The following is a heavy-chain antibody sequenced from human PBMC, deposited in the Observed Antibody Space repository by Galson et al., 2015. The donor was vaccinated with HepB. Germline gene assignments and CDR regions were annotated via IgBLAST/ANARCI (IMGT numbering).Heavy chain of an antibody. J-gene: IGHJ6*02. D-gene: IGHD2-21*02. V-gene: IGHV3-11*01. Sequence: SLRLSCAASGFTFSDYYMSWIRQAPGRGLEWVSYISSSGSTIYYADSVKGRFTISRDNAKNSLYLQMNSLRAEDTAVYYCARDQEVVTAILLNYYYYGMDVWGQGTTVTVSS. CDR1: GFTFSDYY. CDR3: ARDQEVVTAILLNYYYYGMDV. CDR2: ISSSGSTI.